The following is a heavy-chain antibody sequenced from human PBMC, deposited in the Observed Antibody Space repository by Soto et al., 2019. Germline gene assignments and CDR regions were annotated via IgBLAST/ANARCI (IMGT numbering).Heavy chain of an antibody. CDR1: GFTFSSYG. V-gene: IGHV3-30*18. Sequence: GGSLRLSCAASGFTFSSYGMHWVRQAPGKGLERVAVISYDGSNKYYADSVKGRFTISRDNSKNTLYLQMNSLRAEDTAVYYCAKAGGSYYYGMDVWGQGTTVTVSS. J-gene: IGHJ6*02. D-gene: IGHD3-16*01. CDR3: AKAGGSYYYGMDV. CDR2: ISYDGSNK.